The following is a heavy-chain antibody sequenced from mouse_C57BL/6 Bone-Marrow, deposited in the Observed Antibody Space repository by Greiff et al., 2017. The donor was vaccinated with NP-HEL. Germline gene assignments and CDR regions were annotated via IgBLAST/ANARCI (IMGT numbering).Heavy chain of an antibody. CDR2: INPSSGYT. CDR1: GYTFTSYW. J-gene: IGHJ2*01. CDR3: AREYYCDGWGSGLYDFDY. V-gene: IGHV1-7*01. Sequence: VQLQQSGAELAKPGASVKLSCKASGYTFTSYWMHWVKQRPGQGLEWIGYINPSSGYTKYNQKFKDKATLTADKSSSTAYMQLSSLTSEDCAVYDGAREYYCDGWGSGLYDFDYWGQGTTLTVSS. D-gene: IGHD3-3*01.